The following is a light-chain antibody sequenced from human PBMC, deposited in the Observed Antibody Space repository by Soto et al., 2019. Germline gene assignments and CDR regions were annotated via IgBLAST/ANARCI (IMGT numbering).Light chain of an antibody. Sequence: SQVSQLPAPLCAAERPIVTIPCRASESIDSWLAWHQQKPGRAPKLLISKASSLESGVPSRFSGSGFGTEFTLTISSLQPDDFATYYCQQYISHREFGQGTKVDI. CDR2: KAS. V-gene: IGKV1-5*03. CDR1: ESIDSW. J-gene: IGKJ1*01. CDR3: QQYISHRE.